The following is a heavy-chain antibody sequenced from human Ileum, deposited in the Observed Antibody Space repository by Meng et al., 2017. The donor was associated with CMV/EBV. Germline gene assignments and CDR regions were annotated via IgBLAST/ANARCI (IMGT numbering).Heavy chain of an antibody. Sequence: GGSLRLSCAASGFTFSSYEMNWVRQAPGKGLEWVSYITTSGSTIYYADSVKGRFTISRDNAKNSLYLQMNSLRAEDTAVYYCASTPAGTMTVVVPRPLDFWGQGTLVTVSS. J-gene: IGHJ4*02. CDR2: ITTSGSTI. CDR3: ASTPAGTMTVVVPRPLDF. CDR1: GFTFSSYE. V-gene: IGHV3-48*03. D-gene: IGHD3-22*01.